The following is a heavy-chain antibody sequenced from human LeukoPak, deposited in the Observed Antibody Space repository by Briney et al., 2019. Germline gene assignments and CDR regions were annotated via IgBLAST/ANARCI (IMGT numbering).Heavy chain of an antibody. CDR3: ARDQVAARVIDY. CDR1: GGTFSSYA. Sequence: ASVEVSCKASGGTFSSYAISRVRQAPGQGLEWMGRIIPIFGTANYAQKFQGRVTITTDESTSTAYMELSSLRSEDTAVYYCARDQVAARVIDYWGQGTLVTVSS. V-gene: IGHV1-69*05. J-gene: IGHJ4*02. D-gene: IGHD6-6*01. CDR2: IIPIFGTA.